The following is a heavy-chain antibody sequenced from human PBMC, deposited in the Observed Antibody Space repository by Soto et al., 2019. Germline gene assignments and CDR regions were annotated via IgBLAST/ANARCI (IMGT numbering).Heavy chain of an antibody. V-gene: IGHV3-23*01. J-gene: IGHJ6*03. CDR1: GFTFSSYA. Sequence: GESLKISCAASGFTFSSYAMSWVRQAPGKGLEWVSAISGSGGSTYYADSVKGRFTISRDNSKNTLYLQMNSLRAEDTAVYYCAKGAYYGSGSDLYYYYYYMDVWGKGTTVTVSS. CDR3: AKGAYYGSGSDLYYYYYYMDV. CDR2: ISGSGGST. D-gene: IGHD3-10*01.